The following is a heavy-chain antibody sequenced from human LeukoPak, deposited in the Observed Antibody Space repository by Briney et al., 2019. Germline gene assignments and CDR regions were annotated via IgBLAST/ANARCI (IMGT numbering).Heavy chain of an antibody. Sequence: SETLSLTCTVSGGSVTTYHWSWIRQPPGEGLEWIGYIYYSGSINYNPSLNSRVTISLDTSKNEFSLKLRSVTAADTAVYYCARYPGASGDSYYFDYWGQGTRVTVSS. CDR2: IYYSGSI. D-gene: IGHD4-17*01. CDR3: ARYPGASGDSYYFDY. J-gene: IGHJ4*02. CDR1: GGSVTTYH. V-gene: IGHV4-59*02.